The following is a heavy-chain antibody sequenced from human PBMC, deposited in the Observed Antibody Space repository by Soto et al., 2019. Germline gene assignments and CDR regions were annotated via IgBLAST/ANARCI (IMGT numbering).Heavy chain of an antibody. CDR3: ARENYEYYYYSMDV. Sequence: PSETLSLTCTVSGGSISSYYWSWIRQPPGKGLEWIGYIYYSGSTSYNPSLKSRVTISVDTSKNQFSLKLSSVTAADTAVYYCARENYEYYYYSMDVWGQGTTVTVSS. CDR1: GGSISSYY. J-gene: IGHJ6*02. D-gene: IGHD1-7*01. CDR2: IYYSGST. V-gene: IGHV4-59*01.